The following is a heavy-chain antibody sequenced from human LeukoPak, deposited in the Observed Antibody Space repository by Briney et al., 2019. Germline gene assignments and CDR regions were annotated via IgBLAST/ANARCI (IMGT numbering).Heavy chain of an antibody. J-gene: IGHJ4*02. CDR3: ARAGYTISSYRFDY. Sequence: SETLSLICSVSGGSINSYWWSWIRQPAGKGLEFIGRICTTGRTNYNPSLKSRVSMSVDTSKNKFSLELRSVTAADTAVYFCARAGYTISSYRFDYWGPGALVTVSP. V-gene: IGHV4-4*07. CDR2: ICTTGRT. D-gene: IGHD3-16*02. CDR1: GGSINSYW.